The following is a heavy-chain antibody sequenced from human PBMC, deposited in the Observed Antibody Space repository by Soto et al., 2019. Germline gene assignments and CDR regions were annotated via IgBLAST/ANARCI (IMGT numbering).Heavy chain of an antibody. V-gene: IGHV3-23*01. CDR3: AKDQGYSGSGSYYQLDY. CDR2: ISGTGSSI. CDR1: GFTFNKYA. Sequence: PGGSLRRSCAASGFTFNKYAMSWVRQAPGKGLEWVSAISGTGSSIYYADSVKGRFTISRDNSKNTLYLQMNSLRAEDTAVYYCAKDQGYSGSGSYYQLDYWGQGALVTVSS. D-gene: IGHD3-10*01. J-gene: IGHJ4*02.